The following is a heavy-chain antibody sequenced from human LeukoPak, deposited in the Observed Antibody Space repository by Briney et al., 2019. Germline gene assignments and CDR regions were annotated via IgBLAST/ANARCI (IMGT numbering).Heavy chain of an antibody. CDR2: IYYSGST. J-gene: IGHJ4*02. D-gene: IGHD4-11*01. CDR3: AGGPVRDYSNY. CDR1: GVSISSGGYY. V-gene: IGHV4-31*03. Sequence: KPSETLSLTCTVSGVSISSGGYYWSWIRQPPGKGLEWIGYIYYSGSTYYNPSLKSRLTISLDTSNNQFSLKLSSVTAADTAVYYCAGGPVRDYSNYWGQGTLVTVSS.